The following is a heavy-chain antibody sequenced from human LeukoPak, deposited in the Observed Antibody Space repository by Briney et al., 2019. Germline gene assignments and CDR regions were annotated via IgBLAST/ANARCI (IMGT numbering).Heavy chain of an antibody. V-gene: IGHV3-7*01. CDR3: ASDPHHASRMDV. D-gene: IGHD1-14*01. J-gene: IGHJ6*02. Sequence: GGSLRLSCAASGFTFSGYWMSWVRQAPGKGLEWVAIIKENGGEKNYVDSVKGRFTISRDNAKNSLYLQMNSLRAEDTAVYYCASDPHHASRMDVWGQGTTVTVSS. CDR1: GFTFSGYW. CDR2: IKENGGEK.